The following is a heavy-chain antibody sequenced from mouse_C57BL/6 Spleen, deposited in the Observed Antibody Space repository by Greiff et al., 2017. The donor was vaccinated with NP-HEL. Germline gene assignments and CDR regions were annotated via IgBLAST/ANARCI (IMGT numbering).Heavy chain of an antibody. J-gene: IGHJ2*01. V-gene: IGHV7-3*01. D-gene: IGHD1-1*01. CDR3: ARLGTTVVSYYFDY. Sequence: EVMLVESGGGLVQPGGSLSLSCAASGFTFTDYYMSWVRQPPGKALEWLGFIRNKANGYTTEYSASVKGRFTISRDNSQSILYLQMNALRAEDSATYYSARLGTTVVSYYFDYWGQGTTLTVSS. CDR2: IRNKANGYTT. CDR1: GFTFTDYY.